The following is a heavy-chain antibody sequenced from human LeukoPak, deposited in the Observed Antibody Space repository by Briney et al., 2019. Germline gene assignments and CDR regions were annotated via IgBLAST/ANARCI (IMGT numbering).Heavy chain of an antibody. V-gene: IGHV4-34*01. CDR3: ASNYYDFWSGYANWFDP. Sequence: SETLSLTCAVYGGSFSGYYWSWIRQPPGKGLEWIGEINHSGSTNYNPSLKSRVTISVDTSKNQFSLKLSSVTAADTAVYYCASNYYDFWSGYANWFDPWGQGTLVTVS. CDR1: GGSFSGYY. J-gene: IGHJ5*02. D-gene: IGHD3-3*01. CDR2: INHSGST.